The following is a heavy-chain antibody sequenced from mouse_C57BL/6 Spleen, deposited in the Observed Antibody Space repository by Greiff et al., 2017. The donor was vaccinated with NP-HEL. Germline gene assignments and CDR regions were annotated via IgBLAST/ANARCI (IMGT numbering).Heavy chain of an antibody. CDR1: GYTFTDYN. CDR3: AQAYYSNYNYAMDY. CDR2: INPNNGGT. V-gene: IGHV1-22*01. D-gene: IGHD2-5*01. J-gene: IGHJ4*01. Sequence: EVQLQQSGPELVKPGASVKMSCKASGYTFTDYNMHWVKQSHGKSLEWIGYINPNNGGTSYNQKFKGKATLTVNKSSSTAYMELRSLTSEDSAVYYCAQAYYSNYNYAMDYWGQGTSVTVSS.